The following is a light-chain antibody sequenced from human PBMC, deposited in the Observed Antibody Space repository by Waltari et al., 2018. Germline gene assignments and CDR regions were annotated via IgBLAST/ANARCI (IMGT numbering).Light chain of an antibody. J-gene: IGLJ1*01. CDR3: CSYAGTTTYV. Sequence: QSALTQPASVSGSPGQSITIPCTGPSSDVGGYNYASWYQQHPAKAPKLMIYDVSKRPSGVSNRFSGSKSGNTASLTISGLQADDEADYYCCSYAGTTTYVFGGGTKVTVL. CDR1: SSDVGGYNY. V-gene: IGLV2-23*02. CDR2: DVS.